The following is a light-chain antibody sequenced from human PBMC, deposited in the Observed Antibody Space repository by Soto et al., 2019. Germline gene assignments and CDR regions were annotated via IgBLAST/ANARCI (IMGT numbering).Light chain of an antibody. CDR3: MQYIQSPRT. V-gene: IGKV2-28*01. Sequence: DIVLTQFPVSLTVTPGEPASISCTSTKSLLHRNGNTLLDWYLQKPGQPPNLLIYLVSMLAPGVPDRLSGGGSGTHFTLKISRVEAEDLGVYYCMQYIQSPRTFGQGTKVDIK. CDR1: KSLLHRNGNTL. CDR2: LVS. J-gene: IGKJ1*01.